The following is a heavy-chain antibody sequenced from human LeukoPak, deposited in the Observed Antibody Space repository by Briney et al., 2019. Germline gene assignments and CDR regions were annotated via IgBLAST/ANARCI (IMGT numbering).Heavy chain of an antibody. Sequence: KTGGSLRLSCAASGFTFSSYSMNWVRQAPGKGLEWVSSISSSSSYIYYADSVKGRFTISRDNAKNSLYLQMNSLRAEDTAVYYCARANGYSYGHDYWGQGTLVTVPS. V-gene: IGHV3-21*01. CDR3: ARANGYSYGHDY. D-gene: IGHD5-18*01. CDR1: GFTFSSYS. CDR2: ISSSSSYI. J-gene: IGHJ4*02.